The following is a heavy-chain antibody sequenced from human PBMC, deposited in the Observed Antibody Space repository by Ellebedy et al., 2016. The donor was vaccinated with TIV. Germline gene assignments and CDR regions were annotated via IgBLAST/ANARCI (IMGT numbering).Heavy chain of an antibody. V-gene: IGHV1-46*03. D-gene: IGHD2-15*01. CDR3: ARGGYCSGGACPHNWFDP. CDR2: INPNAGTT. CDR1: GYSFTNYY. J-gene: IGHJ5*02. Sequence: ASVKVSXXASGYSFTNYYLHWVRQAPGQGLEWVGVINPNAGTTAYAQKFQGRVTMTRDTSTSTVYMELSSLRSKDTAVYYCARGGYCSGGACPHNWFDPWGQGTLVTVSS.